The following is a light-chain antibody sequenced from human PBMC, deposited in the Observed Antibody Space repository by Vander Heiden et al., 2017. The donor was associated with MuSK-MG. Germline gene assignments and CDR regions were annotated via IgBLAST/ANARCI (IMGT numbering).Light chain of an antibody. CDR2: GAS. CDR1: QSVSSN. V-gene: IGKV3-15*01. CDR3: QQENNGHPPGT. Sequence: EIVMTQSPATLSVSPGERATLSCRASQSVSSNLAWYQQKPGQAPRLLIYGASTRATGIKARFSGSGDGTEFTLTISSRQSEDFAVYYCQQENNGHPPGTFGQGTKVEIK. J-gene: IGKJ1*01.